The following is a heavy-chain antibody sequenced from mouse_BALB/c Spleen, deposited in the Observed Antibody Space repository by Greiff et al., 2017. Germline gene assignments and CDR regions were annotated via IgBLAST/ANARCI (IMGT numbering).Heavy chain of an antibody. D-gene: IGHD2-4*01. CDR3: AREGDYDVGAMDY. J-gene: IGHJ4*01. CDR1: GFTFSSYA. V-gene: IGHV5-6-5*01. CDR2: ISSGGST. Sequence: EVKLVESGGGLVKPGGSLKLSCAASGFTFSSYAMSWVRQTPEKRLEWVASISSGGSTYYPDSVKGRFTISRDNARNILYLQMSSLRSEDTAMYYCAREGDYDVGAMDYWGQGTSVTVSS.